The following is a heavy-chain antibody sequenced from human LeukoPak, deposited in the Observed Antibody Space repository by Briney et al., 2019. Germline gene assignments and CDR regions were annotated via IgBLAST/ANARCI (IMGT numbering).Heavy chain of an antibody. Sequence: QSGGSLRLSCAASGFTFSSYGMHWVRQAPGKGLEWVAVIWKDGSNIYYADSVKGRFTISRDNAKNMLYLQMNGLRAEDTAVYYCVVWGEDSSGHRFDHWGQGTLVTVSS. CDR2: IWKDGSNI. J-gene: IGHJ4*02. D-gene: IGHD3-22*01. CDR1: GFTFSSYG. V-gene: IGHV3-33*03. CDR3: VVWGEDSSGHRFDH.